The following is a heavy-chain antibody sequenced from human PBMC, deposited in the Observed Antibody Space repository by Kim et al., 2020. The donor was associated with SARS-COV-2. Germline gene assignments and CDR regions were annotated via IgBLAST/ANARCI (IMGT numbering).Heavy chain of an antibody. V-gene: IGHV3-74*01. CDR1: GFTFSSYW. CDR2: INSDGSST. CDR3: AREWGAAARGYNWFDP. J-gene: IGHJ5*02. D-gene: IGHD6-13*01. Sequence: GGSLRLSCAASGFTFSSYWMHWVRQAPGKGLVWVSRINSDGSSTSYADSVKGRFTISRDNAKNTLYLQMNSLRAEDTAVYYCAREWGAAARGYNWFDPWGQGTLVTVSS.